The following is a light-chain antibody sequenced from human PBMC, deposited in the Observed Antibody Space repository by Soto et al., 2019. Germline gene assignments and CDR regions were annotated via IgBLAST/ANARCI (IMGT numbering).Light chain of an antibody. Sequence: DIQMTRSPSSLSASVGDIVTITFRASQSISSYLNWYQQKPGKAPKLLIHDASILQTGVPSRFSGGGSGTDFTFTITSLQPEDIATYYCQQYDILPITFGGGTKVDIK. CDR3: QQYDILPIT. CDR2: DAS. CDR1: QSISSY. V-gene: IGKV1-33*01. J-gene: IGKJ4*01.